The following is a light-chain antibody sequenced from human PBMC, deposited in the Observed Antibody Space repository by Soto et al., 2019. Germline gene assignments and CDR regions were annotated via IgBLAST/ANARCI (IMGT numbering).Light chain of an antibody. CDR2: AAS. Sequence: DIQMTQSPSSLSASVGDRVTITCRASESISSYLHWYQQKPGKAPKLLIYAASSLQSGVPSRFSGSGSGTDFSLTINGLQPEDLATYDCQQSHSIPGTFGQGTKVEMK. V-gene: IGKV1-39*01. CDR1: ESISSY. CDR3: QQSHSIPGT. J-gene: IGKJ1*01.